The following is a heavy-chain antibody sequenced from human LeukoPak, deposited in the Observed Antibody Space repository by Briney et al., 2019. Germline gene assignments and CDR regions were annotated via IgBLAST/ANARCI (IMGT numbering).Heavy chain of an antibody. Sequence: GGSLRLSCAASGFAFSNFAMSWVRQAPGKGLELVSAISGDGGSAFYAVSVKGRFTISRDNSKNSLYLQMSSLRAEDTAVYYCAKNPHLGYYYSMDVWGKGTTVTVSS. CDR2: ISGDGGSA. J-gene: IGHJ6*03. V-gene: IGHV3-23*01. CDR1: GFAFSNFA. D-gene: IGHD7-27*01. CDR3: AKNPHLGYYYSMDV.